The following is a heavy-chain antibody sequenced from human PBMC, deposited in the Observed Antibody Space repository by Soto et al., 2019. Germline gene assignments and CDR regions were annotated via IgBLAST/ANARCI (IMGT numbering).Heavy chain of an antibody. CDR3: ARGGSESDY. CDR1: GFTFSHYW. J-gene: IGHJ4*02. CDR2: MKEDGSEK. V-gene: IGHV3-7*01. Sequence: EVQLVESGGGLVQPGGSLRLSCAASGFTFSHYWMTWVRQAPGKGLERGANMKEDGSEKNYVDSVKGRFTISRDNAKNSLYLQMNSLRAEDTAMYFCARGGSESDYWGQGTLVPVSS. D-gene: IGHD3-16*01.